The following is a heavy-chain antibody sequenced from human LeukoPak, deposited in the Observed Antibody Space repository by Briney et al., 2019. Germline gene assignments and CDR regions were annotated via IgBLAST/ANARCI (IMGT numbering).Heavy chain of an antibody. CDR1: GYTLTELS. CDR3: ATGLTYYYGTFDP. D-gene: IGHD3-10*01. Sequence: ASVKVSCKVSGYTLTELSMHWVRQAPGKGLEWMGGFDPEDGETIYAQKSQGRVTMTEDTSTDTAYMELSSLRSEDTAVYYCATGLTYYYGTFDPWGQGTLVTVSS. CDR2: FDPEDGET. V-gene: IGHV1-24*01. J-gene: IGHJ5*02.